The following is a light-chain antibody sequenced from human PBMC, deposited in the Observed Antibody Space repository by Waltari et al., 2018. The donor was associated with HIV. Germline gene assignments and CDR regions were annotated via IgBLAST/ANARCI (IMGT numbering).Light chain of an antibody. CDR3: QQRSNWPPLAT. J-gene: IGKJ3*01. Sequence: EIVLTQSPATLSLSPGERATLSCRASQSVSSDLAWYQQTPGQAPRLLIYDVDKRATGIPARFSGSGSGTDFDLTLSSLQPEDFAVYYCQQRSNWPPLATYGPGTKVGIK. CDR1: QSVSSD. V-gene: IGKV3-11*01. CDR2: DVD.